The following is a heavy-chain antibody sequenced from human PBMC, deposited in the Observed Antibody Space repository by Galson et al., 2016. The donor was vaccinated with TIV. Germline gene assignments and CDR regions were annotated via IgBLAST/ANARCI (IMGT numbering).Heavy chain of an antibody. V-gene: IGHV3-30-3*01. CDR1: GFTFSSYT. CDR2: ISHDENNK. D-gene: IGHD1-1*01. J-gene: IGHJ4*02. Sequence: SLRLSCAASGFTFSSYTFHWVRQTPGKGLEWVAIISHDENNKDFADSVEGRFTISRDSSKNTVFLQMNSLRLEDTAVYYCTRDGRGNWKYVDYFDYWGQGTLVTVSS. CDR3: TRDGRGNWKYVDYFDY.